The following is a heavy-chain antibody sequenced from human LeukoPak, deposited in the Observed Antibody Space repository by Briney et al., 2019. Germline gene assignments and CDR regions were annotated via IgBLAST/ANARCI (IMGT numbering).Heavy chain of an antibody. D-gene: IGHD3-9*01. CDR1: GFTFSSYS. Sequence: PGGSLRLSCAASGFTFSSYSMNWVRQAPGKGLEWVSYISSSSSTIYYADSVKGRFTISRDNAKNSLYLQMNSLRDEDTAVYYCARDSPHLYYDILTGFKRFDYWGQGTLVTVSS. V-gene: IGHV3-48*02. CDR3: ARDSPHLYYDILTGFKRFDY. J-gene: IGHJ4*02. CDR2: ISSSSSTI.